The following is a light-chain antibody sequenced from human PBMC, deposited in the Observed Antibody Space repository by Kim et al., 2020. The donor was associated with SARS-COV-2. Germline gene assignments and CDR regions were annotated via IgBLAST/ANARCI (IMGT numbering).Light chain of an antibody. CDR1: QGISNW. CDR3: QQANSFPLT. V-gene: IGKV1-12*01. Sequence: DIQMTQSPPSVSASVGDRVTITCRASQGISNWLVWYQQKPGKAPKLLIYGASILQGGVPSRFSGSGSGTEFTLTINSLQPEDFATYYCQQANSFPLTFGGGTKVDIK. CDR2: GAS. J-gene: IGKJ4*01.